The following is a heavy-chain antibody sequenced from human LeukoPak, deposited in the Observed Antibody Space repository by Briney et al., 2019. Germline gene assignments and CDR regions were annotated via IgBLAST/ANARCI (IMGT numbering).Heavy chain of an antibody. V-gene: IGHV3-7*01. D-gene: IGHD6-19*01. Sequence: GGSLRLSCAASGFTFSNYWMSWVRQAPGKGLEWVANIKQDGSEKYYVDSVDGRFIISIDNPKKSLYLQMNSLRAEDTAVYYCARELSSGWLDYWGQGTLVTVSS. CDR2: IKQDGSEK. CDR3: ARELSSGWLDY. J-gene: IGHJ4*02. CDR1: GFTFSNYW.